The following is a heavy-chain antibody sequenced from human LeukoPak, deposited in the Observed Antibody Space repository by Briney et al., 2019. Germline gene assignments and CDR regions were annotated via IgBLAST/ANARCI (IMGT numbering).Heavy chain of an antibody. D-gene: IGHD3-10*01. Sequence: GGSLRLSCAASGFTVSSNYMSWVRQAPGKGLEWVSVIYSGGSTYYADSVKGRFTFSRDNSKNTVYLQMNSLRAEDTAVYYCVRASPRAVRGVIGPDYWGQGTLVTVSS. CDR1: GFTVSSNY. CDR3: VRASPRAVRGVIGPDY. J-gene: IGHJ4*02. CDR2: IYSGGST. V-gene: IGHV3-53*01.